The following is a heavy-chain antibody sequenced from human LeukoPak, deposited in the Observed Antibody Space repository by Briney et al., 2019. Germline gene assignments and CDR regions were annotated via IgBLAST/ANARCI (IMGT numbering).Heavy chain of an antibody. V-gene: IGHV1-46*01. J-gene: IGHJ4*02. D-gene: IGHD4-23*01. CDR1: GYTFTSYY. CDR2: INSSGGST. Sequence: ASVKVSCKASGYTFTSYYMHWVRQAPGQGLEWMGIINSSGGSTTSAQKFQGRVTMTRDTSTSTVYMELSSLRSEDTAVYYCARDFLGYGGNGRNYFDYWGQGTLVTVSS. CDR3: ARDFLGYGGNGRNYFDY.